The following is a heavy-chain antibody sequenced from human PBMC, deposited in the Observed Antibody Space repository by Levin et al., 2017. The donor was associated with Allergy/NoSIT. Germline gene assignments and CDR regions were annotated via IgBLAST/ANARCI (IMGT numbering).Heavy chain of an antibody. CDR2: IYTSGST. D-gene: IGHD6-19*01. V-gene: IGHV4-4*07. CDR1: GGSISSYY. Sequence: GSLRLSCTVSGGSISSYYWSWIRQPAGKGLEWIGRIYTSGSTNYNPSLKSRVTMSVDTPKNQFSLKLSSVSAADTTVDYWARGHFIPVAGRGGGWFDPWGQGTLVTVSS. J-gene: IGHJ5*02. CDR3: ARGHFIPVAGRGGGWFDP.